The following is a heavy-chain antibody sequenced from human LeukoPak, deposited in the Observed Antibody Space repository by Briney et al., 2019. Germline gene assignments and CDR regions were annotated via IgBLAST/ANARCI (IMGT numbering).Heavy chain of an antibody. CDR2: INPNSGST. Sequence: ASVNVSFKASGYTFTGYYMHGVRQAPGQGLEGMGWINPNSGSTNYAQKFQGRVTITRHTPISTAYMELSRPRSDDTAVYYCAREVEGDWFDPWGQGTLVTVSS. J-gene: IGHJ5*02. CDR3: AREVEGDWFDP. CDR1: GYTFTGYY. D-gene: IGHD1-1*01. V-gene: IGHV1-2*02.